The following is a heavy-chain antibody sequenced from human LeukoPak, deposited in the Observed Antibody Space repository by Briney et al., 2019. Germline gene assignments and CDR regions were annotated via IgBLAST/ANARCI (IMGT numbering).Heavy chain of an antibody. CDR3: AKALNRDRYFDRFDY. D-gene: IGHD3-9*01. J-gene: IGHJ4*02. CDR2: ISGSGGST. Sequence: PGGSLRLSCAASGFTFSSYAMSWVRQAPGKGLEWVSAISGSGGSTYYADSVEGRFTISRDNSKNTLYLQMNSLRAEDTAVYYCAKALNRDRYFDRFDYWGQGTLVTVSP. V-gene: IGHV3-23*01. CDR1: GFTFSSYA.